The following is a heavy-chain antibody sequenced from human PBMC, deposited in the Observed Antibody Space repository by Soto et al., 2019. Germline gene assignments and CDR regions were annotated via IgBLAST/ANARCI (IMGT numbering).Heavy chain of an antibody. CDR1: GGSISSGGYY. V-gene: IGHV4-31*03. D-gene: IGHD3-22*01. CDR3: ARALVVVVITNNWFDP. J-gene: IGHJ5*02. CDR2: IYYSGST. Sequence: SSETLSLTCTVSGGSISSGGYYWSWIRQHPGKGLEWIGYIYYSGSTYYNPSLKSRVTISVDTSKNQFSLKLSSVTAADTAVYYCARALVVVVITNNWFDPWGQGTLVTVSS.